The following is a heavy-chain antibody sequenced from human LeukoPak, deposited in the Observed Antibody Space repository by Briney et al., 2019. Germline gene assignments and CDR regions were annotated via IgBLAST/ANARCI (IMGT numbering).Heavy chain of an antibody. CDR1: GGTFSSYA. CDR3: ARTRRGYSGYDL. Sequence: SVKVSCKASGGTFSSYAISWVRQVPGQGLEWMGRIIPIFGTANYAQKFQGRVTITTDESTSTAYMELSSLRSEDTAVYYCARTRRGYSGYDLWGQGTLVTVSS. CDR2: IIPIFGTA. V-gene: IGHV1-69*05. D-gene: IGHD5-12*01. J-gene: IGHJ4*02.